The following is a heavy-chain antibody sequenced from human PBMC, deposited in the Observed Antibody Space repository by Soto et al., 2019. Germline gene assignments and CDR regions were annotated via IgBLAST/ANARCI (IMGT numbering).Heavy chain of an antibody. CDR3: ARETGVVAPGLGMDV. J-gene: IGHJ6*02. V-gene: IGHV3-7*03. CDR2: INQDGTER. D-gene: IGHD2-2*01. Sequence: QPGGSLRLSCATSRFTFSKHWMTWVRQAPGKGLEWVANINQDGTERYYVDSVKGRFTVSRDNAKNSLFLQMNSLRAEDMAVYYCARETGVVAPGLGMDVWGQGTTVTVSS. CDR1: RFTFSKHW.